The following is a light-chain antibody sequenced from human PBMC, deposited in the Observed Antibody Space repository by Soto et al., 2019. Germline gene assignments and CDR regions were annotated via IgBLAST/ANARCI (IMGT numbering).Light chain of an antibody. V-gene: IGKV1-39*01. CDR2: AAS. J-gene: IGKJ1*01. Sequence: DIQMTQSPSSLSASVGDRVTITCRASQSISSYLNWYQQKPGKAPKLLIYAASSLQSGVPSRFSGSGSGTDFTLTISSLQHEDFATYYCQQSYSTPGTLDQGTKVDIK. CDR3: QQSYSTPGT. CDR1: QSISSY.